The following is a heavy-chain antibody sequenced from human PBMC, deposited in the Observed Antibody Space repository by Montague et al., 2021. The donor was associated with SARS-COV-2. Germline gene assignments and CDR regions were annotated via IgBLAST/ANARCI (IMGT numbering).Heavy chain of an antibody. D-gene: IGHD1-26*01. CDR1: GFSVSGNY. V-gene: IGHV3-53*01. Sequence: SLRLSCAASGFSVSGNYLNWVRQAPGKGLEWVSFIGSGGGTYYADSVKGRFTISGDTSRNTLYLQMNSLRAEDTAVYYCAKGGAQGSRSFDYWGQGTLVTVSS. CDR2: IGSGGGT. J-gene: IGHJ4*02. CDR3: AKGGAQGSRSFDY.